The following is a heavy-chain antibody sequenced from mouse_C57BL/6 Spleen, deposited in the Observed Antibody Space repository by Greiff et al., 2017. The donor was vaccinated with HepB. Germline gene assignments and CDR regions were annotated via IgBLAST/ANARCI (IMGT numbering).Heavy chain of an antibody. CDR1: GFTFSDYG. Sequence: EVQGVESGGGLVKPGGSLKLSCAASGFTFSDYGMHWVRQAPEKGLEWVAYISSGSSTIYYADTVKGRFTISRDNAKNTLFLQMTSLRSEDTAMYYCARPPPLLRTYYFDYWGQGTTLTVSS. CDR3: ARPPPLLRTYYFDY. V-gene: IGHV5-17*01. CDR2: ISSGSSTI. J-gene: IGHJ2*01. D-gene: IGHD1-1*01.